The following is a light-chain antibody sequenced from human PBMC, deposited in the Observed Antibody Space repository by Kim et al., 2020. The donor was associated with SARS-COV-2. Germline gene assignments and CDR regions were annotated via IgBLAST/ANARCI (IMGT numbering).Light chain of an antibody. J-gene: IGLJ2*01. CDR3: QTWGSGTLV. CDR1: RGHSNYA. CDR2: LISDGSH. V-gene: IGLV4-69*01. Sequence: SVKLTCPLSRGHSNYAIAWHQQQPGKGPRYLMNLISDGSHTKGDGIPDRFSGSSSGAERYLTISSLQAEDEADYYCQTWGSGTLVFGGGTQLTVL.